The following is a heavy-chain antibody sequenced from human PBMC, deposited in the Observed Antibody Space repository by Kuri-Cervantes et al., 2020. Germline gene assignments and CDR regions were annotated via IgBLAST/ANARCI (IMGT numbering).Heavy chain of an antibody. CDR2: ISAYSGKT. CDR1: GYTFTSYG. D-gene: IGHD2-2*01. V-gene: IGHV1-18*01. J-gene: IGHJ4*02. CDR3: ASLGYCTSTSCYEDPVHSDY. Sequence: ASVKVSCKASGYTFTSYGISWVRQAPGQGLEWVGWISAYSGKTNYAQKVQGRVSMTTDTSTTTAYMELRSLRSDDTAVYYCASLGYCTSTSCYEDPVHSDYWGQGTLVTVSS.